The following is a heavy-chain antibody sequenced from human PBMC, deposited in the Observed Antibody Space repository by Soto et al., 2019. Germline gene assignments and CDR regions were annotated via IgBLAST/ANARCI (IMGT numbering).Heavy chain of an antibody. Sequence: ASVKVSCKASGYTFTSYGISWVRQAPGQGLEWMGWISAYNGNTNYAQKLQGRVTMTTDTSTSTAYMELRSLRSDDTAVYYCARDRGATIAARPAALDCGMDVWGQGTTVTVSS. CDR1: GYTFTSYG. J-gene: IGHJ6*02. V-gene: IGHV1-18*04. CDR2: ISAYNGNT. CDR3: ARDRGATIAARPAALDCGMDV. D-gene: IGHD6-6*01.